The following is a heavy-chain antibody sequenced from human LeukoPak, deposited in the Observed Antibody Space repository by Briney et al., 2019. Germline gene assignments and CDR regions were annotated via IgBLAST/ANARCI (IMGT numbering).Heavy chain of an antibody. D-gene: IGHD2-15*01. J-gene: IGHJ4*02. V-gene: IGHV3-53*01. CDR2: TYSGGST. Sequence: GGSLRLSCAASGFTVSSNYMSWVRQAPGKGLEWVSVTYSGGSTYYADSVKGRFTISRDNSKNTLYLQMNSLRAEDTAVYYCAREYCSGGSCYSDYWGQGTLVTVSS. CDR1: GFTVSSNY. CDR3: AREYCSGGSCYSDY.